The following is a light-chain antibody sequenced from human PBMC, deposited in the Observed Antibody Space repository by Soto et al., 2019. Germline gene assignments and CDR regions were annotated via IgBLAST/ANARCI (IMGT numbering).Light chain of an antibody. CDR3: YSYAGSNNFV. J-gene: IGLJ2*01. CDR2: EVS. V-gene: IGLV2-8*01. Sequence: QLVLTQPPSASGSPGQSVTISCTGTSSDGGGYSSVSWYQQHPGKAPKLVIYEVSKRPSGVPDRFSGSKSGNTASLIVSGLQAEDEADYFCYSYAGSNNFVFGGGTKLTVL. CDR1: SSDGGGYSS.